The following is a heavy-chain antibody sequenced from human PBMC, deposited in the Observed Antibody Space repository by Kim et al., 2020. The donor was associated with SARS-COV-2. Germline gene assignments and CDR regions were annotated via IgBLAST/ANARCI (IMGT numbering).Heavy chain of an antibody. J-gene: IGHJ4*02. V-gene: IGHV4-30-4*01. CDR2: IYYSGST. CDR3: ARTPYDYVWGSYRPQAHYYLDY. Sequence: SETLSLTCTVSGGSISSGDYYWSWIRQPPGKGLEWIGYIYYSGSTYYNPSLKSRVTISVDTSKNQFSLKLSSVTAADTAVYYCARTPYDYVWGSYRPQAHYYLDYWGQGTLGTVSS. D-gene: IGHD3-16*02. CDR1: GGSISSGDYY.